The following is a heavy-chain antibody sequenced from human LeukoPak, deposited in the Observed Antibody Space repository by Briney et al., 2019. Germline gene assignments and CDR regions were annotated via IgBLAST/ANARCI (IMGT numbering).Heavy chain of an antibody. Sequence: GGSLRLSCAASGFTFSSYSMNWVRQAPGKGLEWVSYINTGSNIIYYGDSVKGRFTISRDNAKNSLYLQMNSLRAEDTAVYYCARDPGGYDFWTGGWLDPWGHGTLVTVSS. CDR3: ARDPGGYDFWTGGWLDP. CDR1: GFTFSSYS. D-gene: IGHD3-3*01. V-gene: IGHV3-48*01. CDR2: INTGSNII. J-gene: IGHJ5*02.